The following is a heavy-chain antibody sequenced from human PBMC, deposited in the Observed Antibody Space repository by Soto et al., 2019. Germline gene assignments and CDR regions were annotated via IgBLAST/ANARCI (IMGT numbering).Heavy chain of an antibody. CDR2: INHSGST. Sequence: QVQLQQWGAGLLKPSETLSLTCAVYGGSFSGYYWSWIRQPPGKGLEWIGEINHSGSTNYNPSLKSRVTISVDTSKNQFSLKLSSVTAADTAVYYCARRRGYSGTRKFDYWGQGTLVTVSS. J-gene: IGHJ4*02. D-gene: IGHD5-12*01. CDR3: ARRRGYSGTRKFDY. V-gene: IGHV4-34*01. CDR1: GGSFSGYY.